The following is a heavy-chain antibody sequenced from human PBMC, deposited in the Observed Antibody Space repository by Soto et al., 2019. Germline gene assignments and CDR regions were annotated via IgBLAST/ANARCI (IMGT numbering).Heavy chain of an antibody. CDR2: ISGYNRDT. J-gene: IGHJ4*02. CDR3: ARAARAQGDCDY. CDR1: GYTYISYG. D-gene: IGHD3-10*01. Sequence: QVQLVQSGAEVKKPGASVKVSCKASGYTYISYGLTWVRQAPGQGLEWMGWISGYNRDTNHAQKFQGRATMTRDTSTSTAYMELRSLTPDDTAVYYCARAARAQGDCDYWGQGTLVTVSS. V-gene: IGHV1-18*01.